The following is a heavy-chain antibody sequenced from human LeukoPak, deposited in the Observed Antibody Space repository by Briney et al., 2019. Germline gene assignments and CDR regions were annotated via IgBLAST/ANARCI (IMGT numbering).Heavy chain of an antibody. J-gene: IGHJ5*02. V-gene: IGHV4-31*03. D-gene: IGHD6-19*01. Sequence: SQTLSLTCSVSGGSTSSGAYYWSWIRQHPGKGLEWIGYIHSSGNTYYNPSLRSRLTISRDTSQNQFSLKLTSLTAADTAVYYCARGVPESRGWFNWFDPWSQGTLLTVSS. CDR2: IHSSGNT. CDR1: GGSTSSGAYY. CDR3: ARGVPESRGWFNWFDP.